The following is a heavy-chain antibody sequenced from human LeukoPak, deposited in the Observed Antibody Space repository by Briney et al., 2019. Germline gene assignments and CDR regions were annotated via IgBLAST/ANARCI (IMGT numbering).Heavy chain of an antibody. CDR2: ISSSGSTI. CDR1: GFTFGSYE. V-gene: IGHV3-48*03. Sequence: GGSLRLSCAASGFTFGSYEMNWVRQAPGKGLEWVSYISSSGSTIYYADSVKGRFTISRGNAKNSLYLQMNSLRAEDTAVYYCARESAAADLYWGQGTLVTVSS. CDR3: ARESAAADLY. J-gene: IGHJ4*02. D-gene: IGHD6-13*01.